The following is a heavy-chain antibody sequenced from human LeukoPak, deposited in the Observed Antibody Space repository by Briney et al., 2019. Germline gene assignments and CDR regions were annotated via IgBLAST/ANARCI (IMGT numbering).Heavy chain of an antibody. J-gene: IGHJ3*02. V-gene: IGHV4-39*01. Sequence: SETQSLTCSVSGGSISSSGSYWGWIRQPPGKGLEWIGTIYYSGSTYYNPSLKSRVTISVDTSKDQFSLKLRSVTAADTAVYYCARPTRDSSGFYGAFDIWGQGTMVTVSS. D-gene: IGHD3-22*01. CDR2: IYYSGST. CDR1: GGSISSSGSY. CDR3: ARPTRDSSGFYGAFDI.